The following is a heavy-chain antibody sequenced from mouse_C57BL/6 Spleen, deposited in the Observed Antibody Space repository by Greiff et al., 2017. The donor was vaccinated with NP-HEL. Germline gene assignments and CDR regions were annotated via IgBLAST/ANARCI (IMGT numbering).Heavy chain of an antibody. J-gene: IGHJ2*01. D-gene: IGHD1-1*01. CDR2: IDPETGGT. CDR1: GYTFTDYE. Sequence: QVQLQQPGAELVRPGASVTLSCKASGYTFTDYEMHWVKQTPVHGLEWIGAIDPETGGTAYNQKFKGKAILTADKSSSTAYMELRSLTSEDSAVYYCTRHYYGTLYYFDFWGQGTTLTFSS. V-gene: IGHV1-15*01. CDR3: TRHYYGTLYYFDF.